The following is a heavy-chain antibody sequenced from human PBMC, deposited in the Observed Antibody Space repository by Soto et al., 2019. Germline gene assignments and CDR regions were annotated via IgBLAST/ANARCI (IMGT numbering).Heavy chain of an antibody. CDR1: GGSISSYY. Sequence: PSETLSLTCTVSGGSISSYYWSWIRQPPGKGLEWIGYIYYSGSTNYNPSLKSRVTISVDTSKNQFSLKLSSVTAADTAVYYCARGGYDRYYYYYYYMDVWGKGTTVTVS. CDR3: ARGGYDRYYYYYYYMDV. CDR2: IYYSGST. V-gene: IGHV4-59*01. D-gene: IGHD5-12*01. J-gene: IGHJ6*03.